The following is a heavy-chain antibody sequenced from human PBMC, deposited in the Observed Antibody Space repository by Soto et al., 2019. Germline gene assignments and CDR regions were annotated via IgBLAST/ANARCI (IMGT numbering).Heavy chain of an antibody. D-gene: IGHD6-19*01. Sequence: QVQLVESGGGVVQPGRSLRLSCAASGFTFSSYGMHWVRQAPGKGLEWVAVIWYDGSNKYYADSVKGRFTISRDNSKNTLYLQMNSLRAEDTAVYYCARDPRGGWYPNAFDIWGQGTMVTVSS. V-gene: IGHV3-33*01. CDR3: ARDPRGGWYPNAFDI. CDR1: GFTFSSYG. CDR2: IWYDGSNK. J-gene: IGHJ3*02.